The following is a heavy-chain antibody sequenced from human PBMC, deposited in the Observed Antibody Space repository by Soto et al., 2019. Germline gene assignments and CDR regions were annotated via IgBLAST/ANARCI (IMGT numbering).Heavy chain of an antibody. J-gene: IGHJ4*02. Sequence: GGSLRLSCVASGFTISSYSMVWVRQAPGKGLEWISYIFASSTTIYYADSVKGRFTVSRDNAQNSLFLLMNSLRAEDTAVYYCARDRDWAFDFWGRGTLVTVSS. D-gene: IGHD3-9*01. CDR3: ARDRDWAFDF. CDR1: GFTISSYS. CDR2: IFASSTTI. V-gene: IGHV3-48*04.